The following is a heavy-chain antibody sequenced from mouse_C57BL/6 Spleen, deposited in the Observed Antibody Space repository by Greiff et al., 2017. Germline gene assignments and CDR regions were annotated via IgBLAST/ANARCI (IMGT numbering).Heavy chain of an antibody. CDR3: ARSAYYSNYGWYFDV. Sequence: QVHVKQPGAELVKPGASVKMSCKASGYTFTSYWITWVKQRPGQGLEWIGDIYPGSGSTNYNEKFKSKATLTVDTSSSTAYMQLSSLTSEDSAVYYCARSAYYSNYGWYFDVWGTGTTVTVSS. CDR2: IYPGSGST. V-gene: IGHV1-55*01. CDR1: GYTFTSYW. J-gene: IGHJ1*03. D-gene: IGHD2-5*01.